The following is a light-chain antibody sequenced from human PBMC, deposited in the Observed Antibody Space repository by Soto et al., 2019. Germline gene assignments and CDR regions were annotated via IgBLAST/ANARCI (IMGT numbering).Light chain of an antibody. Sequence: DVVMTQSPLSLPVTLGQPASISCRSSQSLAYSDGNTYLNWFQQRPGQSPRRLIYKVSNRDSVVPDRFTGSGSGTDFTLKISRVEAEDVGVYYCMQGTNWPPYTFGQGTKLEIK. CDR2: KVS. V-gene: IGKV2-30*01. CDR3: MQGTNWPPYT. J-gene: IGKJ2*01. CDR1: QSLAYSDGNTY.